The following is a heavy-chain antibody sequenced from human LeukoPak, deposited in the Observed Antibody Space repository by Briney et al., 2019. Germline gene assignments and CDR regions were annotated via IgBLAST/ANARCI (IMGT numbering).Heavy chain of an antibody. J-gene: IGHJ4*02. D-gene: IGHD1-26*01. CDR3: ASGRPLGFDY. V-gene: IGHV4-61*08. Sequence: SETLSLTCTVSGGSISSGGYYWRWIRQPPGKGLEWIGYIYYSGTTNYNPSLKSRVTISIDTSRNQFSLKLSSVTAADTAVYYCASGRPLGFDYWGQGTLVTVSS. CDR2: IYYSGTT. CDR1: GGSISSGGYY.